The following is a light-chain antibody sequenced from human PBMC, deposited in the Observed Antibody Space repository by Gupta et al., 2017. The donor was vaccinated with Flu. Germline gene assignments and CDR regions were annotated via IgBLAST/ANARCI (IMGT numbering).Light chain of an antibody. CDR3: QQYNDGPPLT. V-gene: IGKV3-15*01. CDR1: QTVSSN. Sequence: VTLSVSPGDRATLSCRASQTVSSNLAWYQQKPGQAPRVLIYGASTRATGVPARFSGFGSGTEFTLTISSLQSEDFAIYYCQQYNDGPPLTFGQGTRVEIK. J-gene: IGKJ1*01. CDR2: GAS.